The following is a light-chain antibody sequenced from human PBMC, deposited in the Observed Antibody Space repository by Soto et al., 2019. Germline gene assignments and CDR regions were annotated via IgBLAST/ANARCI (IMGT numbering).Light chain of an antibody. CDR3: QQYGSSPRT. V-gene: IGKV3-20*01. J-gene: IGKJ1*01. Sequence: EIVLTQSPGTLSLSPGERATISCRASLIVSSSYLAWYQQKLGQAPRLLIYGASSRATGIPDRFSGSGSGTDFTFTISRLEPEDFAVYYCQQYGSSPRTFGQGTKVDIK. CDR1: LIVSSSY. CDR2: GAS.